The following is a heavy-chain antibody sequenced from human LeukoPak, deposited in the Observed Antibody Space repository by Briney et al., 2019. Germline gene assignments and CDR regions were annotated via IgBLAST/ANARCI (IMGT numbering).Heavy chain of an antibody. CDR3: AKDFSVYFHDSRVLDY. D-gene: IGHD3-22*01. CDR2: IRYDGSNK. V-gene: IGHV3-30*02. CDR1: GLTFSSYG. Sequence: GGSLRLSCAASGLTFSSYGMHWVRQAPGKGLEWVAFIRYDGSNKYYADSVKGRFTVSRDNSKNTLYLQMNNLRAEDTAVYYCAKDFSVYFHDSRVLDYWGQGTLVTVSS. J-gene: IGHJ4*02.